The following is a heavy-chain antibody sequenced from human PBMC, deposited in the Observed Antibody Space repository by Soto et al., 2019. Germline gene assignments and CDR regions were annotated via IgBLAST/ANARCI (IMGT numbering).Heavy chain of an antibody. CDR2: IYYSGST. D-gene: IGHD3-9*01. CDR1: GGSISSGDYY. Sequence: QVQLQESGPGLVKPSQTLSLTCTVSGGSISSGDYYWSWIRQPPGKGLEWIGYIYYSGSTYYNPSLKSRVTISVATSKNQSSLKLGSVTAADTAVYYCARADILTGYHDYWGQGTLVTVSS. CDR3: ARADILTGYHDY. V-gene: IGHV4-30-4*01. J-gene: IGHJ4*02.